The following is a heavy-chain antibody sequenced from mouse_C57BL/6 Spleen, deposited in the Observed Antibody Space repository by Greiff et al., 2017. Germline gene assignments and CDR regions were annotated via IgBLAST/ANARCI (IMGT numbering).Heavy chain of an antibody. CDR3: ARDGKGFAY. Sequence: EVQLQQSGPVLVKPGASVKMSCKASGYTFTDYYMNWVKQSHGKSLEWIGVINPYNGGTSYNQKFKGKATLTVDKSSSTAYMELNSLTSEDSAVYYCARDGKGFAYWGQGTLVTVSA. J-gene: IGHJ3*01. CDR2: INPYNGGT. D-gene: IGHD2-3*01. V-gene: IGHV1-19*01. CDR1: GYTFTDYY.